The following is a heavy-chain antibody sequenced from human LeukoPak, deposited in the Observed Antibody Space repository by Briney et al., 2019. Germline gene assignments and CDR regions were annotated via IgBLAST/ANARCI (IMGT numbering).Heavy chain of an antibody. V-gene: IGHV3-30-3*01. Sequence: GGSLRLSCSASGFAFSSFTMHWVRQAPGKGLEWVAVISYDGSNQYYADSVKGRFTISRDNSKNTLYLQMNSLRDEDTAVYYCARDRLGGSGRKTFDYWGQGTLVTVSS. J-gene: IGHJ4*02. CDR1: GFAFSSFT. CDR2: ISYDGSNQ. CDR3: ARDRLGGSGRKTFDY. D-gene: IGHD3-10*01.